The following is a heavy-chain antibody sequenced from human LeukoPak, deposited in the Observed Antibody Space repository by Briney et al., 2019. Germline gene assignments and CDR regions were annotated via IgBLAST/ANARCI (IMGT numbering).Heavy chain of an antibody. Sequence: KPSETLSLTCTVSGGSISSGDYYWSWIRQPPGRGLGWIGYIYYSGSTYYNPSLKSRVSISVDTSKNQFSLKLSSVTAADTAVYYCARITGPYDAFDIWGQGTMVTASS. D-gene: IGHD1-20*01. J-gene: IGHJ3*02. V-gene: IGHV4-30-4*01. CDR1: GGSISSGDYY. CDR3: ARITGPYDAFDI. CDR2: IYYSGST.